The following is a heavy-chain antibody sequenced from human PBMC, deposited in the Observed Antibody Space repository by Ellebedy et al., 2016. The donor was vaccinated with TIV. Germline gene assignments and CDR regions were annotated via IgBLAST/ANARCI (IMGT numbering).Heavy chain of an antibody. Sequence: GESLKISCAASGFTFSNYVMSWVRQAAVKGLEWVSTISAGGGATYYADSVKGRFNISRDNSENTLYLQMNSLRAEDTAVYYCAKVGRRYYESSGDPWGQGSLVTVSS. V-gene: IGHV3-23*01. D-gene: IGHD3-22*01. CDR3: AKVGRRYYESSGDP. J-gene: IGHJ5*02. CDR1: GFTFSNYV. CDR2: ISAGGGAT.